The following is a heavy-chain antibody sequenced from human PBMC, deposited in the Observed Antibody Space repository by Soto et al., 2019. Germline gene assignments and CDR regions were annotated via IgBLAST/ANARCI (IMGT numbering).Heavy chain of an antibody. CDR2: IYHGGST. CDR3: AREGRLHSFES. J-gene: IGHJ5*01. CDR1: GDYISSTRG. V-gene: IGHV4-4*02. Sequence: ASETLSLTCTVSGDYISSTRGGSWVRQSPGKGLEWIGDIYHGGSTNANPALRSRVSMSVDRTKNQFFLNLRSVSAADTAVYFCAREGRLHSFESWGQGTLVNSPQ.